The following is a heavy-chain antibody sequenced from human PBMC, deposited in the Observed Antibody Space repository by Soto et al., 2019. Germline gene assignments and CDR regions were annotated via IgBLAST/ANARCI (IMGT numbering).Heavy chain of an antibody. V-gene: IGHV4-59*01. Sequence: SETLSLTCTVSGGSISSYYWSWIRQPPGKGLEWIGYIYYSGSTNYNPSLKSRVTISVDTSKNQFSLKLSSVTAADTAVYYCARQTVDGNDYWGQGTLVTVSS. CDR3: ARQTVDGNDY. CDR2: IYYSGST. D-gene: IGHD6-19*01. J-gene: IGHJ4*02. CDR1: GGSISSYY.